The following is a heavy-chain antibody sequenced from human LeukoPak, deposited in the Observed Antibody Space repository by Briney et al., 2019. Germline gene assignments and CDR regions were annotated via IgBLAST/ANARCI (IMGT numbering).Heavy chain of an antibody. CDR1: GFTFSSYG. D-gene: IGHD3-16*02. Sequence: GRSLRLSCAVSGFTFSSYGMHWVRQAPGKGLEWVAVIWYDGSNKYYADSVKGRFTISRDNSKNTLYLQMNSLRAEDTAVYYCARGPPGSDRAFDIWGQGTMVTVSS. CDR3: ARGPPGSDRAFDI. V-gene: IGHV3-33*01. J-gene: IGHJ3*02. CDR2: IWYDGSNK.